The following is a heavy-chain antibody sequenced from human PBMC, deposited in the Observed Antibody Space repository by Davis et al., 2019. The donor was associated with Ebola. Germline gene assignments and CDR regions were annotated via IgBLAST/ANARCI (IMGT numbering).Heavy chain of an antibody. CDR3: ARVSCRSTSCYRDFDY. D-gene: IGHD2-2*02. J-gene: IGHJ4*02. CDR2: ISASSNHI. CDR1: GFTFSHYN. Sequence: GGSLRLSCAASGFTFSHYNMNWVRQTPGKGLEWLSSISASSNHIYYADSVKGRFTISRGNSKNTLYLQMNSLRAEDTAVYYYARVSCRSTSCYRDFDYWGQGTLVIVSS. V-gene: IGHV3-21*01.